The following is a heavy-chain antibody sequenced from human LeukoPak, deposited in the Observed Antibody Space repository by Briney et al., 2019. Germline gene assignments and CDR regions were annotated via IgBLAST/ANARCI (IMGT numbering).Heavy chain of an antibody. J-gene: IGHJ4*02. V-gene: IGHV3-73*01. CDR1: GFTFSGST. Sequence: GGSLRLSCAASGFTFSGSTIHWVRQTSGKGLEWVGRIRNKGNSYATAYAASVKGRFTISRDDSKNTAYLQMNSLKTEDTAVYYCTSRSSAFRGVIDLDYWGQGTLVTVSS. CDR2: IRNKGNSYAT. D-gene: IGHD3-16*02. CDR3: TSRSSAFRGVIDLDY.